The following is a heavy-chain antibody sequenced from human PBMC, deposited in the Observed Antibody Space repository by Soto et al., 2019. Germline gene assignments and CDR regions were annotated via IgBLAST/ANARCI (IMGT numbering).Heavy chain of an antibody. Sequence: SEILSLTCTVGGGSVSSGSYYWSWIRQPPGKGLEWIGYIYYSGSTNYNPSLKSRVTISVDTSKNQFSLKLSSVTAADTAVYYCSGRPTYYDFGNLFDPWVQGTLVTVSS. CDR3: SGRPTYYDFGNLFDP. D-gene: IGHD3-3*01. CDR2: IYYSGST. V-gene: IGHV4-61*01. J-gene: IGHJ5*02. CDR1: GGSVSSGSYY.